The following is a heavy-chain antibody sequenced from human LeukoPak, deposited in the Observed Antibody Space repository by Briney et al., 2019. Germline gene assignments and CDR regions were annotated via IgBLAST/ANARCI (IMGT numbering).Heavy chain of an antibody. CDR1: GFTFSSYG. V-gene: IGHV3-30*02. J-gene: IGHJ4*02. D-gene: IGHD6-19*01. CDR3: AKGFKYSSGWYDYFDY. Sequence: PGGSLRLSCAASGFTFSSYGMHWVRQAPGKGLEWVAFIRYDGSNKYYADSVKGRFTISRDNSKNTLYLQMNSLRAEDTAVYYCAKGFKYSSGWYDYFDYWGQGTLVTVSS. CDR2: IRYDGSNK.